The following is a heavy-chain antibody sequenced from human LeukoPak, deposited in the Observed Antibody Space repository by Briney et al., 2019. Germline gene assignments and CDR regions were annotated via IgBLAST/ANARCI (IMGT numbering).Heavy chain of an antibody. CDR2: IYYSGST. CDR3: ARTLRAAEAFDI. CDR1: GGSISSGDYY. Sequence: SETLSLTCTVSGGSISSGDYYWSWIRQPPGKGLEWIGYIYYSGSTYYNPSLKSRVTISVDTSKNQFSLKLNSVTAADTAVYYCARTLRAAEAFDIWGQGTMVTVSS. J-gene: IGHJ3*02. V-gene: IGHV4-30-4*01. D-gene: IGHD2/OR15-2a*01.